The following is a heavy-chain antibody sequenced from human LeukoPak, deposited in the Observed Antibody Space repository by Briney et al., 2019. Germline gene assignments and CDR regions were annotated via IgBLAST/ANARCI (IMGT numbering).Heavy chain of an antibody. Sequence: GGSLRLSCAASGFTFSSYAMSWVRQAPGKGLEWVSAISGSGGSTYYADSVKGRFTISRDNSKNTLYLQMNSLRAEDTAVYYCAKDSRSVGYSYGRYFDYWGQGTLVTVSS. CDR2: ISGSGGST. D-gene: IGHD5-18*01. V-gene: IGHV3-23*01. CDR3: AKDSRSVGYSYGRYFDY. CDR1: GFTFSSYA. J-gene: IGHJ4*02.